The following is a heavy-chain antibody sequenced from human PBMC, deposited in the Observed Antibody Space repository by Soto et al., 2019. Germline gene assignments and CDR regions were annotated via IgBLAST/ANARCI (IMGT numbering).Heavy chain of an antibody. CDR3: ARLNTVVTHDAFDI. CDR2: INPSGGST. CDR1: GYTFTSYY. V-gene: IGHV1-46*01. Sequence: GXSVKVSFMASGYTFTSYYMHLVRHTPGQGLEWMGIINPSGGSTSYAQKFQGRVTMTRDTSTSTVYMELSSLRYEDTAVYYCARLNTVVTHDAFDIWGQGTMVTVSS. D-gene: IGHD2-21*02. J-gene: IGHJ3*02.